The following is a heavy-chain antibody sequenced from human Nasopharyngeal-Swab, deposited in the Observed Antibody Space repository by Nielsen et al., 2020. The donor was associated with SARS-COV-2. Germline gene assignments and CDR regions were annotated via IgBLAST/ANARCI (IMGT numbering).Heavy chain of an antibody. CDR3: ARDPDYDFWSGYSKSFDY. Sequence: GESLKISCAASGFTFSSYSMNWVRQAPGKGLEWVSYISSSSSTIYYADSVKGRFTISRDNAKNSLYLQMSSLRAEDTAVYYCARDPDYDFWSGYSKSFDYWGQGTLVTVSS. V-gene: IGHV3-48*04. J-gene: IGHJ4*02. CDR2: ISSSSSTI. D-gene: IGHD3-3*01. CDR1: GFTFSSYS.